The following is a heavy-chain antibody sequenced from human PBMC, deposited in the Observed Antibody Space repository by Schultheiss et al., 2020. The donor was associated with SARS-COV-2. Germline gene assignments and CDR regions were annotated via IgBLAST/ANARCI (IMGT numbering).Heavy chain of an antibody. CDR2: INDRGST. Sequence: SQTLSLTCAVYGGSFRGYYWSWIRQPPGKGLDWIGEINDRGSTNYNPSFKSLVTISVDTSKNQFSLKLSSVTAADTAVYYCARGYDFWSGYYPRTKNWFDPWGQGTLVTVSS. CDR1: GGSFRGYY. J-gene: IGHJ5*02. V-gene: IGHV4-34*09. D-gene: IGHD3-3*01. CDR3: ARGYDFWSGYYPRTKNWFDP.